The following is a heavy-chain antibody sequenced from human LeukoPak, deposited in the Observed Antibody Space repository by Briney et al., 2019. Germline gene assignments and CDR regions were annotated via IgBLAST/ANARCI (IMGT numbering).Heavy chain of an antibody. V-gene: IGHV3-7*01. D-gene: IGHD3-10*01. Sequence: GGSLRLSCAASGFTFSGFSMSWVRQSPTKGLEWVANTKQDGGERYYVDSVKGRFTISRDNAKNSLSLQMNNLRVEDTAVYYCARAGSHWHYVYWGQGTVVTVSS. J-gene: IGHJ4*02. CDR2: TKQDGGER. CDR3: ARAGSHWHYVY. CDR1: GFTFSGFS.